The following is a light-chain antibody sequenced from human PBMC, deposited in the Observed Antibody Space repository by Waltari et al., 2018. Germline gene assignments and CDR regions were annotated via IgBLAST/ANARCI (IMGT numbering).Light chain of an antibody. CDR2: ADS. CDR1: HLGSNW. CDR3: QTWDSNIFV. Sequence: SFELTQPSSVSVSPGQTASIACSGDHLGSNWTSWYQQKAGQSPVLVIYADSERPSGVPGPVSSARSGDTVTLTISGTQDLDEADYYCQTWDSNIFVFGPGTKVTVL. V-gene: IGLV3-1*01. J-gene: IGLJ1*01.